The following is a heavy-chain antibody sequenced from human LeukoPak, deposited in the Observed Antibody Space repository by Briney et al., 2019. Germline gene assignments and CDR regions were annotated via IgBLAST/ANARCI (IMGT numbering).Heavy chain of an antibody. V-gene: IGHV3-48*03. CDR2: ISSSGSTI. CDR1: GFTFSSYE. CDR3: ARDSQRWGNFDS. Sequence: PGGSLRLSCAVSGFTFSSYEMNWVRQAPGKGLEWVSYISSSGSTIYYADSVKGRFTISRDNAKNSLYLQMNSQRVEDTAVYYCARDSQRWGNFDSWGQGTLVSVSS. D-gene: IGHD5-24*01. J-gene: IGHJ4*02.